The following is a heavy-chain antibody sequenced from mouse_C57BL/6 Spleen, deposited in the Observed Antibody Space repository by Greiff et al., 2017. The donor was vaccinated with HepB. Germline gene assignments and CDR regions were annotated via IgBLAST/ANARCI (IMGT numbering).Heavy chain of an antibody. CDR2: IRSKSNNYAT. D-gene: IGHD3-2*02. J-gene: IGHJ3*01. V-gene: IGHV10-1*01. CDR1: GFSFNTYA. Sequence: VQLKESGGGLVQPKGSLKLSCAASGFSFNTYAMNWVRQAPGKGLEWVARIRSKSNNYATYYADSVKDRFTISRDDSESMLYLQMNNLKTEDTAMYYCVRGDSSGSFAYWGQGTLVTVSA. CDR3: VRGDSSGSFAY.